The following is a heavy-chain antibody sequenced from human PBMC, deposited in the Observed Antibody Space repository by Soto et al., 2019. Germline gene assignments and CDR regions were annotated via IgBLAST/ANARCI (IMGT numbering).Heavy chain of an antibody. CDR3: AMGSLSFKYYEWCSGEHNSYFGMDG. V-gene: IGHV6-1*01. Sequence: SQPLSLPCAISGDSVSSNSAAWNWIRQSPSRGLEWLGRTYYRSKWYNDYAVSVKSRITINPDTSKNQFSLQLNSVTPEDTAVYYCAMGSLSFKYYEWCSGEHNSYFGMDGWGQGTTVTVSS. J-gene: IGHJ6*02. D-gene: IGHD3-3*01. CDR2: TYYRSKWYN. CDR1: GDSVSSNSAA.